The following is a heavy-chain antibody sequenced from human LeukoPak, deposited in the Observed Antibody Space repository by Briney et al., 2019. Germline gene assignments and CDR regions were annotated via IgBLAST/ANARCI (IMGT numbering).Heavy chain of an antibody. V-gene: IGHV3-7*01. J-gene: IGHJ5*02. Sequence: GGSLRLSCAASGFTFSSYWMSWVRQAPGKGLEWVANIKQDGSEEYYVDSVKGRFTISRDNAKNSLYLQMNSLRAEDTAVYYCARRPVAAAGTVFNPWGQGTLVTVSS. D-gene: IGHD6-13*01. CDR1: GFTFSSYW. CDR2: IKQDGSEE. CDR3: ARRPVAAAGTVFNP.